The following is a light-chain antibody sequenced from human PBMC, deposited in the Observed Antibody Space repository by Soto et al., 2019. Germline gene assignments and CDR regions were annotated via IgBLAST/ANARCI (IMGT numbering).Light chain of an antibody. CDR1: QTINNNY. J-gene: IGKJ1*01. CDR2: GAS. Sequence: IILTQSPGTLSLSPGERVTLSCKASQTINNNYVAWYQQRPGQAPRLLIYGASNRATGIPDRFSGSGSGTDFTLTISRLEPEDFAVYYCQQYGSSSWTFGQGTKVDIK. CDR3: QQYGSSSWT. V-gene: IGKV3-20*01.